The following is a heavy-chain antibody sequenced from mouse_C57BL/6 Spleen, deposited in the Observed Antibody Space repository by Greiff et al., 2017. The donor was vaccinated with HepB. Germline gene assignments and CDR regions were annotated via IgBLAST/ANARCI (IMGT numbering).Heavy chain of an antibody. Sequence: EVQLVESGGGLVKPGGSLKLSCAASGFTFSDYGMHWVRQAPEKGLEWVAYISSGSSTIYYADTVKGRFTISRDNAKNTLFRQMTSLRAEDTAMYYCAGNLTYYDSSPFAYWGQGTLVTVSA. D-gene: IGHD1-1*01. V-gene: IGHV5-17*01. CDR2: ISSGSSTI. CDR3: AGNLTYYDSSPFAY. CDR1: GFTFSDYG. J-gene: IGHJ3*01.